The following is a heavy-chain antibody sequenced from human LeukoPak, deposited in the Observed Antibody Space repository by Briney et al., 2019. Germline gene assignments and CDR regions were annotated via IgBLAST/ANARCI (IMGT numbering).Heavy chain of an antibody. CDR2: ISYDGSNK. V-gene: IGHV3-30-3*01. Sequence: GGSLRLSCAASGFTFSSYAMHWVRQAPGKGLEWVAVISYDGSNKYYADSVKGRFTISRDNSKNTLYLQMNSLRAEDTAVYYCARDPPQGFYFDYWGQGTLVTVSS. CDR3: ARDPPQGFYFDY. CDR1: GFTFSSYA. J-gene: IGHJ4*02.